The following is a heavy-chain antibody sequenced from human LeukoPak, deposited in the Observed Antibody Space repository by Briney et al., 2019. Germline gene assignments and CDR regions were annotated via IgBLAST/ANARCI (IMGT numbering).Heavy chain of an antibody. V-gene: IGHV3-7*01. Sequence: GGSLRLSCAASGFTFSSYWMSWVRQAPGKGLEWVANLKQDGSEKYYVDSVKGRFTISRDNAKNSLYLQMNSLRAEDTAVYYCARDHTPPPYYYYYGMDVWGQGTTVTVSS. CDR2: LKQDGSEK. CDR3: ARDHTPPPYYYYYGMDV. J-gene: IGHJ6*02. CDR1: GFTFSSYW.